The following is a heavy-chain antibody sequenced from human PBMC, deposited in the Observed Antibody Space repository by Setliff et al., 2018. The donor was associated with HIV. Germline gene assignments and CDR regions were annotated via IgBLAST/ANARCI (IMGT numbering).Heavy chain of an antibody. CDR2: ICGSDGAT. V-gene: IGHV3-23*01. CDR3: AQDPRPDYTGQYFFFAY. Sequence: GGSLRLSCAASGIIFTKCGLSWVRQAPGKGLEWISGICGSDGATYYADSVKGRFTISRDSSKSTLYLQMNGLRAEDTAVYYCAQDPRPDYTGQYFFFAYWGQGALVTVSS. J-gene: IGHJ4*02. D-gene: IGHD2-2*02. CDR1: GIIFTKCG.